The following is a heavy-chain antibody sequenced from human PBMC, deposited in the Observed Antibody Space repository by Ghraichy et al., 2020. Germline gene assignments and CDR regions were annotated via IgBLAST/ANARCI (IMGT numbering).Heavy chain of an antibody. CDR2: INHSGST. CDR3: ARGRPTTRPTPLGITGTTPKVVFDI. D-gene: IGHD1-7*01. Sequence: SETLSLTCAVYGGSFSGYYWSWIRQPPGKGLEWIGEINHSGSTNYNPSLKSRVTISVDTSKNQFSLKLSSVTAADTAVYYCARGRPTTRPTPLGITGTTPKVVFDIWGQGTMVTVSS. CDR1: GGSFSGYY. V-gene: IGHV4-34*01. J-gene: IGHJ3*02.